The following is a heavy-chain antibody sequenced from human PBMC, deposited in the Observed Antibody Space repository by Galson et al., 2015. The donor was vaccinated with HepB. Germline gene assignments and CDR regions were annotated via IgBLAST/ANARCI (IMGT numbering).Heavy chain of an antibody. J-gene: IGHJ3*01. CDR3: AKGDGDYPESFDF. V-gene: IGHV5-10-1*01. CDR2: IRPIDSYI. D-gene: IGHD4-17*01. CDR1: GNSFTTYW. Sequence: QSGAEVKEPGESLKISCKASGNSFTTYWISWVRQMPGKGLEWMGRIRPIDSYISYSPSFQGHVTISADESISTAYLQWSSLKASDTAMYYCAKGDGDYPESFDFWGQGTMVIVSS.